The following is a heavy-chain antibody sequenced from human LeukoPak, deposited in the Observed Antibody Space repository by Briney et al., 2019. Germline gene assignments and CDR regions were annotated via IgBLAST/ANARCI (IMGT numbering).Heavy chain of an antibody. V-gene: IGHV1-69*04. Sequence: GASVKVSCKASGGTFSSYAISWVRQAPGQWLEWMGRIIPILGIANYAQKFQGRVTITADKSTSTAYMELSSLRSEDTAVYYCAREEGEVDIVATFDYWGQGTLVTVSS. CDR3: AREEGEVDIVATFDY. CDR2: IIPILGIA. J-gene: IGHJ4*02. CDR1: GGTFSSYA. D-gene: IGHD5-12*01.